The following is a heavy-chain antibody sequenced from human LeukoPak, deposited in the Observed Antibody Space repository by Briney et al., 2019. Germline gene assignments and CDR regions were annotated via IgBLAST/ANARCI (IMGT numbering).Heavy chain of an antibody. D-gene: IGHD1-26*01. Sequence: ASVKVSCKASGYTFTGYYMHWVRQAPGQGLEWMGWINPNSGGTNYAQKFQGRVTITADESTSTAYMELSSLRSEDTAVYYCARDNSVGGIAWWFDPWGQGTLVTVSS. CDR3: ARDNSVGGIAWWFDP. J-gene: IGHJ5*02. V-gene: IGHV1-2*02. CDR2: INPNSGGT. CDR1: GYTFTGYY.